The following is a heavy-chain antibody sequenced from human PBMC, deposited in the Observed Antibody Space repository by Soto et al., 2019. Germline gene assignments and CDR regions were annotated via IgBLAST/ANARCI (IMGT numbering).Heavy chain of an antibody. J-gene: IGHJ4*01. V-gene: IGHV3-23*01. CDR2: ISGSGVST. CDR1: GFTFSSCA. CDR3: AKEVAVAGDLDY. D-gene: IGHD6-19*01. Sequence: EVQLLESGGGLVQPGGSLRLSCAASGFTFSSCAMGWVRQAPGKGLEWVSTISGSGVSTYYADSVKGRFTISRDNSKNTMYLQMESLRREDTAVYYCAKEVAVAGDLDYWGHGTLVTVSS.